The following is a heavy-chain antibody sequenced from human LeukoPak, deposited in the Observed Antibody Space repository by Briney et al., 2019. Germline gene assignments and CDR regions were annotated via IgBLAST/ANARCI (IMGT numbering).Heavy chain of an antibody. Sequence: PSETLSLTCTVSGGSISSGSYYWSWIRQPAGKGLEWIGRISTSGDTNYNPSLKSRVTISIDTSKNQFSLKLTSVTAADTAVYYCARGGAVAGTIYFDYWGQGTLVTVSS. CDR1: GGSISSGSYY. D-gene: IGHD6-19*01. CDR2: ISTSGDT. CDR3: ARGGAVAGTIYFDY. J-gene: IGHJ4*02. V-gene: IGHV4-61*02.